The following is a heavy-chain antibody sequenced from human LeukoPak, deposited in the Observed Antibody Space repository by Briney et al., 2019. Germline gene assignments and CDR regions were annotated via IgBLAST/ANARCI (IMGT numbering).Heavy chain of an antibody. J-gene: IGHJ6*03. CDR3: ARLSDYYDSSGYRHYYYMDV. CDR2: IYYSGGT. V-gene: IGHV4-39*01. D-gene: IGHD3-22*01. CDR1: GGSISSSSYY. Sequence: PSETLSLTCTVSGGSISSSSYYWGWIRQPPGKGLEWIGSIYYSGGTYYNPSLKSRVTISVDTSKNQFSLKLSSVTAADTAVYYCARLSDYYDSSGYRHYYYMDVWGKGTTVTVSS.